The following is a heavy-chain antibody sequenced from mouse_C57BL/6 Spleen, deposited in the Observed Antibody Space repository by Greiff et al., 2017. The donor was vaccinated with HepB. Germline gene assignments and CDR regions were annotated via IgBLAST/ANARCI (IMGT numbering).Heavy chain of an antibody. D-gene: IGHD3-1*01. V-gene: IGHV1-61*01. CDR1: GYTFTSYW. J-gene: IGHJ3*01. Sequence: QVHVKQPGAELVRPGSSVKLSCKASGYTFTSYWMDWVKQRPGQGLEWIGNIYPSDSETHYNQKFKDNATLTVDKSSRTAYMQLSSLTSEESAVYYCARSGYGFAYWGQGTLVTVSA. CDR3: ARSGYGFAY. CDR2: IYPSDSET.